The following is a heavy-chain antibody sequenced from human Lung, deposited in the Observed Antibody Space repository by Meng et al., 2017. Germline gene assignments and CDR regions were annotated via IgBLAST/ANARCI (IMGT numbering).Heavy chain of an antibody. V-gene: IGHV4-34*01. CDR1: CGTFGDDY. Sequence: QGHLQQCGHGLLKPSRPLVLVFFFSCGTFGDDYGSWSRQPPGKGREWSGEINHGRSSNYNPALDIRVTISVDTSQNNLALTPGSVTAADSAVYHCARGPTTMSHVLDHWGQGTLVTVSS. CDR2: INHGRSS. J-gene: IGHJ4*02. CDR3: ARGPTTMSHVLDH. D-gene: IGHD1-26*01.